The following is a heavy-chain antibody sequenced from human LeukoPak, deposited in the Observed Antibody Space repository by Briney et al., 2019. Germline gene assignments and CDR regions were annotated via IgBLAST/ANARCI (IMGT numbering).Heavy chain of an antibody. V-gene: IGHV3-48*03. CDR2: ISSSGNTM. Sequence: GGSLRLSCAASGFTFRSYEMNWVRQAPGKGLEWVSYISSSGNTMYYADSVKGRFTISRDNANNSLYLQMNSLRAEDTAIYYCARGEAGITMVRGVITKDWGQGTMVTVSS. CDR3: ARGEAGITMVRGVITKD. CDR1: GFTFRSYE. D-gene: IGHD3-10*01. J-gene: IGHJ3*01.